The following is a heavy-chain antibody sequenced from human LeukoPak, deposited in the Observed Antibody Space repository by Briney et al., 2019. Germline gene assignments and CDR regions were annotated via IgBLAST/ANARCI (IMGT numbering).Heavy chain of an antibody. Sequence: SETLSLTCTVSGGSISSGDYYWSWIRQPPGKGLEWIGYIYDSGSTYYNPSLKSRVTISVDTSKNHFSLNLSSVTAADTAVYYCARVPAHEDGGLMDLFDYWGQGTLVTVSS. CDR2: IYDSGST. CDR3: ARVPAHEDGGLMDLFDY. D-gene: IGHD3-16*01. CDR1: GGSISSGDYY. V-gene: IGHV4-30-4*01. J-gene: IGHJ4*02.